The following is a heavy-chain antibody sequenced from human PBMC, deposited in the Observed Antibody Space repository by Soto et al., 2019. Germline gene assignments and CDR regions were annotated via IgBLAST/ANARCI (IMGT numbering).Heavy chain of an antibody. CDR3: ARPGPRKSSGRSVYYYYGMDV. Sequence: GGSLRLSCGASGFIFSDYTMSWIRQSPGKGLEWVSYISSSGSVVYYGDSVRGRFTTSRDNARNSLYLQMDSLRAEDTAVYYCARPGPRKSSGRSVYYYYGMDVWGQGTTVTVSS. CDR1: GFIFSDYT. CDR2: ISSSGSVV. V-gene: IGHV3-11*01. D-gene: IGHD6-19*01. J-gene: IGHJ6*02.